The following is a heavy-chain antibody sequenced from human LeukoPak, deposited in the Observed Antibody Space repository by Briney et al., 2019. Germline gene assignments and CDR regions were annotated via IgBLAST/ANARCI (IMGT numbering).Heavy chain of an antibody. CDR1: GGSISSSSYY. J-gene: IGHJ6*03. Sequence: SETLSLTCTVSGGSISSSSYYWGWIRQPPGKGLEWIGGIYYSGSTYYNPSLKSRVTISVDTSNNEFSLKLNSVTAADTAVYYCARTYDSPGYYSPDYYYMDVWGKGTTVTISS. CDR3: ARTYDSPGYYSPDYYYMDV. D-gene: IGHD3-22*01. CDR2: IYYSGST. V-gene: IGHV4-39*07.